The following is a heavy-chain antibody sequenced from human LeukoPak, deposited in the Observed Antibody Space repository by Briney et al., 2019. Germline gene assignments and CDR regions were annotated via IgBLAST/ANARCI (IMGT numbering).Heavy chain of an antibody. CDR3: ARDVYGIAAAGPFDY. J-gene: IGHJ4*02. CDR1: GCTFTSYY. V-gene: IGHV1-46*01. Sequence: ASVKVSCKASGCTFTSYYMHWVRQAPGQGLEWMGIINPSGGSTSYAQKFQGRVTMTRDTSTSTVYMELSSLRSEDTAVYYCARDVYGIAAAGPFDYWGQGTLVTFSS. D-gene: IGHD6-13*01. CDR2: INPSGGST.